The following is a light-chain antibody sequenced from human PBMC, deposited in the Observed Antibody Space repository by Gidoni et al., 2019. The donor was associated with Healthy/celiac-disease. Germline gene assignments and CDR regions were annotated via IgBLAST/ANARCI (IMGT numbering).Light chain of an antibody. Sequence: EIVLTQSPGTLSLSPGERATLSCRASQSVSSSYLAWYQQKPGQAPRLLIYGASSRATGIPDRFSGSGSGTDFTLTISRLEPEDFGVYYCQQSTFGQGTKVEIK. V-gene: IGKV3-20*01. CDR3: QQST. CDR2: GAS. CDR1: QSVSSSY. J-gene: IGKJ1*01.